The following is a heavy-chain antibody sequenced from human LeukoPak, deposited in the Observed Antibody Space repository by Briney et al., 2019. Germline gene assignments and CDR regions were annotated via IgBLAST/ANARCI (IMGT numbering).Heavy chain of an antibody. J-gene: IGHJ6*03. CDR2: IKEDGTDK. Sequence: GGSLRLSCAASGFTVSSNYMSWVRQAPGEGLEWVANIKEDGTDKNYVASVKGRFTISRDNAKNSLYLQMISLRAEDTALYYCARVFSGWYGNYMDVWGKGTTVTVSS. D-gene: IGHD6-19*01. CDR3: ARVFSGWYGNYMDV. CDR1: GFTVSSNY. V-gene: IGHV3-7*01.